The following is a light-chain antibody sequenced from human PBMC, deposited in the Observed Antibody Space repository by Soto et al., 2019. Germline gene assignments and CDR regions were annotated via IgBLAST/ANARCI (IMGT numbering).Light chain of an antibody. J-gene: IGLJ1*01. CDR3: AARDDSLSGYV. CDR1: SSNIESNY. V-gene: IGLV1-47*01. Sequence: QPVLTQPPSASGTPGQRVTISCSGSSSNIESNYVYWYQQLPGTAPKLLIYRNNQRPSGVPDRFSGSKSGTSASLAISGLRSEDEADYYCAARDDSLSGYVFGTGTKVTVL. CDR2: RNN.